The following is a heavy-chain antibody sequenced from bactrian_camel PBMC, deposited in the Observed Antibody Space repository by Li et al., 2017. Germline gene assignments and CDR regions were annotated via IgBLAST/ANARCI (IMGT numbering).Heavy chain of an antibody. CDR1: GFSVDESN. J-gene: IGHJ4*01. Sequence: HVQLVESGGGSVQAGGSLRLSCTASGFSVDESNMEWSRQAPGNECELVSAISSDGDTYYADSVKGRFTISQDNAKNTVYLQMTNLNVEDTATYFCVADLPPRVCSSDPLVHRQYNYWGQGTQVTVS. CDR3: VADLPPRVCSSDPLVHRQYNY. D-gene: IGHD4*01. CDR2: ISSDGDT. V-gene: IGHV3S63*01.